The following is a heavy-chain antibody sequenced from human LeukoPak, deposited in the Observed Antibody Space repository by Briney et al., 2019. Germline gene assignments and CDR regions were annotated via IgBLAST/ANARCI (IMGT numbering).Heavy chain of an antibody. CDR3: ARTGSGSLYYYYYYMDV. J-gene: IGHJ6*03. Sequence: PGGSLRLSCAASGFTFSNYDMNWVRQAPGKGLEWVSYITAARSTFYADSVKGRFIISRDNAKNSLYLQFNSLRTEDTAVYYCARTGSGSLYYYYYYMDVWGKGTTVTVSS. CDR1: GFTFSNYD. CDR2: ITAARST. D-gene: IGHD1-26*01. V-gene: IGHV3-48*04.